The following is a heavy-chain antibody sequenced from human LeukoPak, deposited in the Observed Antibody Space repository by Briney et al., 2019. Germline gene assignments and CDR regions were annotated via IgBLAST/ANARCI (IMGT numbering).Heavy chain of an antibody. CDR2: TYYRSKWYN. V-gene: IGHV6-1*01. CDR3: ARYSRDAFDV. J-gene: IGHJ3*01. Sequence: SQTLSPTCAISGDSVSSNSAAWNWIRQSPSRGLEWLGRTYYRSKWYNEYAVSVKSRVTINPDTSKNQFSLQLNYVTPEDTAVYYCARYSRDAFDVWGQGTMVTVSS. D-gene: IGHD2-21*01. CDR1: GDSVSSNSAA.